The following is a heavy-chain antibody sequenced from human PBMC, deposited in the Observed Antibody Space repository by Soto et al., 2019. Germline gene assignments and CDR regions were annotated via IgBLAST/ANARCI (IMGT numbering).Heavy chain of an antibody. J-gene: IGHJ3*02. D-gene: IGHD3-22*01. Sequence: GGSLRLSCAASGFTVSCYGLHWVRQAPGKGLEWVAVISYDGSNKYYADSVKGRFTISRDNSKNTLYLQMNSLRAEDTAVYYCARDLFRIDYYDISGYISHAFDIWGQ. CDR1: GFTVSCYG. CDR3: ARDLFRIDYYDISGYISHAFDI. V-gene: IGHV3-30*03. CDR2: ISYDGSNK.